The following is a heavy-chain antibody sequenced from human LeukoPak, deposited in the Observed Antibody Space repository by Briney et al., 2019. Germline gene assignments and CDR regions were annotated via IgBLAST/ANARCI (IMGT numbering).Heavy chain of an antibody. CDR2: ISYDGSNK. CDR3: AKDFVGYYDILTGYYKVYYFYGMDV. CDR1: GFTFSSDG. D-gene: IGHD3-9*01. Sequence: GGSLRLSCAASGFTFSSDGMHWVRQAPGKGLEWVAVISYDGSNKYYADSVKGRFTISRDNSKNTLYLQMNSLRAEDTAVYYCAKDFVGYYDILTGYYKVYYFYGMDVWGKGATVTVSS. J-gene: IGHJ6*04. V-gene: IGHV3-30*18.